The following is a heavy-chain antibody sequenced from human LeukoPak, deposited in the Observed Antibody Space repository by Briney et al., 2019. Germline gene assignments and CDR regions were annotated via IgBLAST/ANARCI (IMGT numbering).Heavy chain of an antibody. CDR1: GFTFSSYG. CDR2: IWYDGSNK. Sequence: PGRSLRLSCAASGFTFSSYGMHWVRQAPGKGLEWVAVIWYDGSNKYYADSVKGRFTISRDNSKNTLYLQMNSLRAEDTAVYYCAKIRTLAALDYWGQGTLVTVSS. CDR3: AKIRTLAALDY. J-gene: IGHJ4*02. V-gene: IGHV3-33*06. D-gene: IGHD6-13*01.